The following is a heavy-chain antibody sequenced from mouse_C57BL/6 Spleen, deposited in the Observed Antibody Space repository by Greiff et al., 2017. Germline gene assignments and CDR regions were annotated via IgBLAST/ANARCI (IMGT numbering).Heavy chain of an antibody. CDR2: IDPSDSYT. V-gene: IGHV1-69*01. CDR1: GYTFTSYW. J-gene: IGHJ4*01. CDR3: AEGVYAMDY. Sequence: QVQLQQPGAELVMPGASVKLSCKASGYTFTSYWMHWVKQRPGQGLEWIGEIDPSDSYTNYNQKFKGKSTLTVDKSSSTAYMQLSSLTSEDSAVYYCAEGVYAMDYWGQGTSVTVSS.